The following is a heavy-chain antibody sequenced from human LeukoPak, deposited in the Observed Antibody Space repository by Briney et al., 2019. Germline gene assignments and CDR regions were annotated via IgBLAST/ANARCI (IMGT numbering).Heavy chain of an antibody. V-gene: IGHV3-30*18. D-gene: IGHD6-25*01. CDR1: GFTFSGYG. CDR3: AKDPRVEAAAPDY. Sequence: GGSLRLSFAASGFTFSGYGMHWVRQAPGKGLWWVAVISYDGNNKYYVDSVKGRFTISRDNSKNTMSLQMNSLRVEDTAVYYCAKDPRVEAAAPDYWGQGTLVTVSS. CDR2: ISYDGNNK. J-gene: IGHJ4*02.